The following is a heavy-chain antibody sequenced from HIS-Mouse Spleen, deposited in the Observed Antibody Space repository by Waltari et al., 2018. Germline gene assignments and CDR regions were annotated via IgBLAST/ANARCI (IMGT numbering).Heavy chain of an antibody. V-gene: IGHV1-2*02. CDR1: GYTFTGYY. CDR2: INPNSGGT. CDR3: ARGKLGAHHDAFDI. Sequence: QVQLVQSGAEVKKPGASVKVSCKASGYTFTGYYMHWVRQAPGQGLEWMGEINPNSGGTDNGQNVQGRVTMTRGKSSSTAYMELSRLRSDDTAVYYCARGKLGAHHDAFDIWGQGTMVTVSS. D-gene: IGHD7-27*01. J-gene: IGHJ3*02.